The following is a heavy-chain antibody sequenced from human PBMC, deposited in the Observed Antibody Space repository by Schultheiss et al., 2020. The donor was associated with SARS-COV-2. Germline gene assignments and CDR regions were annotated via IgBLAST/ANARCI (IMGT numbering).Heavy chain of an antibody. Sequence: ASVKVSCKASGYTFTSYDINWVRQATGQGLEWMGWMNPNSGNTGYAQKFQGRVTMTRNTSISTAYMELSRLRSDDTAVYYCARAIPDCTGGVCTYQIGYYYYGMDVWGQGTTVTVSS. CDR3: ARAIPDCTGGVCTYQIGYYYYGMDV. CDR2: MNPNSGNT. CDR1: GYTFTSYD. D-gene: IGHD2-8*02. V-gene: IGHV1-8*01. J-gene: IGHJ6*02.